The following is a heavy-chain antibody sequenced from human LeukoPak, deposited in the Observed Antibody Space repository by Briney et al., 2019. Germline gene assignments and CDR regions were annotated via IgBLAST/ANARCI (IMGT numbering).Heavy chain of an antibody. CDR3: ARRGSGWYVDY. CDR1: GYSFTTDW. V-gene: IGHV5-51*01. CDR2: IYPGDSAT. D-gene: IGHD6-19*01. Sequence: GESLKISCKGSGYSFTTDWSGWVRQLPGKGLEWGGIIYPGDSATRYRPSFQGQVTISADKSVSTAYLQWSSLKASDTAIYYCARRGSGWYVDYWGQGTLVTVSS. J-gene: IGHJ4*02.